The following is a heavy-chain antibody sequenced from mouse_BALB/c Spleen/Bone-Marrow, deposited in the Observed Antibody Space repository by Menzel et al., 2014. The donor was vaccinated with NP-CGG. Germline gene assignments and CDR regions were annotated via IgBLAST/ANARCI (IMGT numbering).Heavy chain of an antibody. CDR2: IYPGNSDT. J-gene: IGHJ2*01. CDR1: GYTFSNYW. D-gene: IGHD3-1*01. Sequence: EVQLQQSGTVLARPGAAVKMSCKASGYTFSNYWMHWVKQRPGRGLEWIGTIYPGNSDTTYNQKFKGKAKLTAVTSTSTAYMELSSLTNEDSAVYYCTTLARSVFDYWGQGTPLTVSS. CDR3: TTLARSVFDY. V-gene: IGHV1-5*01.